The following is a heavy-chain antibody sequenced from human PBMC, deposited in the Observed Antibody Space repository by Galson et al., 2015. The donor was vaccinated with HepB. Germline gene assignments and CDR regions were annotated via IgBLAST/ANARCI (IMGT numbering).Heavy chain of an antibody. J-gene: IGHJ5*02. V-gene: IGHV1-18*01. CDR3: ARGPRITMIVVAIRHWFDP. Sequence: SVKVSCKASGYTFTSYGISWVRQAPGQGLEWMGWISAYNGNTNYAQKLQGRVTVTTDTSTSTAYMELRSLRSDDTAVYYCARGPRITMIVVAIRHWFDPWGQGALVTVSS. CDR1: GYTFTSYG. D-gene: IGHD3-22*01. CDR2: ISAYNGNT.